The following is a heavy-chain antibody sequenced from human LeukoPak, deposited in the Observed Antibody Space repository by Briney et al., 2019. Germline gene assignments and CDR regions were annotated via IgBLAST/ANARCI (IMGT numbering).Heavy chain of an antibody. V-gene: IGHV3-11*04. D-gene: IGHD4-23*01. Sequence: GGSLRLSCAASGFTFSDYYMSWIRQAPGKGLEWVSYTSSSASTIYYADSVKGRFTISRDNAKNSLYLQMNSLRAEDTAVYYCAKSMTTVVTGEFDYWGQGTLVTVSS. CDR3: AKSMTTVVTGEFDY. CDR2: TSSSASTI. CDR1: GFTFSDYY. J-gene: IGHJ4*02.